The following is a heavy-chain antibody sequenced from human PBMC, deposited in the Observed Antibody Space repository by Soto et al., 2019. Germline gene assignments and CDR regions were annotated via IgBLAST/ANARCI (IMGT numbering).Heavy chain of an antibody. CDR2: INPYGGGT. CDR3: ARAGEAVASTYGMDF. CDR1: GYSFNDYY. V-gene: IGHV1-2*04. Sequence: QVQLVQSGAEVKKPGASVRVSCKTSGYSFNDYYIHWVRQAPGQGLEWMGWINPYGGGTRYPQKFQGWVTMTRDTSSNTVYVDLSRLKSDDTAVYYCARAGEAVASTYGMDFWGQGTTVAVSS. J-gene: IGHJ6*02. D-gene: IGHD6-19*01.